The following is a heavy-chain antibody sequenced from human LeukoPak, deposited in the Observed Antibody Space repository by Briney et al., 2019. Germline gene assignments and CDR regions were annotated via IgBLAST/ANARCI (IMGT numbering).Heavy chain of an antibody. CDR2: ISSSGTYK. CDR1: LFTSSSYS. V-gene: IGHV3-21*01. CDR3: AKGKDSVAGATNDY. J-gene: IGHJ4*02. Sequence: GGSLRHSRALSLFTSSSYSISSVRQAPGKGLGWVSSISSSGTYKYYADSVKGRFTISRDNAKNSLYLQMNSLRAEDTAVYYCAKGKDSVAGATNDYWGQGTLVTVSS. D-gene: IGHD6-19*01.